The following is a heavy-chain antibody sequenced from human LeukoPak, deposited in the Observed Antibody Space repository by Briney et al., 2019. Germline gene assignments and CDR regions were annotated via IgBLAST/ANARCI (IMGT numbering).Heavy chain of an antibody. V-gene: IGHV3-30*18. Sequence: PGRSLRLSCAASGFTFTSYGMHWVRQAPGKGLEWVAVISYDGTYKYYAGSVKGRFTISRDDSKNTLYPQTNSLRAEDTAVYYCAKDRDSSWYSGCFDYWGQGTLVTVSS. CDR1: GFTFTSYG. CDR2: ISYDGTYK. CDR3: AKDRDSSWYSGCFDY. D-gene: IGHD6-13*01. J-gene: IGHJ4*02.